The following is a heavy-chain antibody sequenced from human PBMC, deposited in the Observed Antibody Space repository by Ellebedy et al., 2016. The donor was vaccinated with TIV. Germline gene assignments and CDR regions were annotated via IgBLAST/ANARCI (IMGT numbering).Heavy chain of an antibody. V-gene: IGHV3-23*01. CDR1: GFTFSNYD. J-gene: IGHJ4*02. CDR2: ISRSGDST. Sequence: GGSLRLXCAASGFTFSNYDMTWVRQVPGKGLEWVSSISRSGDSTYYAGSVKGRFTISRDNSKNTLYLQMNSLRAEDTAVYYCANRPYYDSDGYPLDWGQGTLVTVSS. CDR3: ANRPYYDSDGYPLD. D-gene: IGHD3-22*01.